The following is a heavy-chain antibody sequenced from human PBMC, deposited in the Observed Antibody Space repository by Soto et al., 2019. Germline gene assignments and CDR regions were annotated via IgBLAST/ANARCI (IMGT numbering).Heavy chain of an antibody. CDR3: ARLIRTWGMDV. Sequence: SETLSLTCTVSGGSISSSSYYWGCIHQPPGKGLEWIGSIYYSGSTYYNPSLKSRVTISVDTSKNQFSLKLSSVTAADTAVYYCARLIRTWGMDVWGQGTTVTVSS. CDR1: GGSISSSSYY. CDR2: IYYSGST. J-gene: IGHJ6*02. V-gene: IGHV4-39*01.